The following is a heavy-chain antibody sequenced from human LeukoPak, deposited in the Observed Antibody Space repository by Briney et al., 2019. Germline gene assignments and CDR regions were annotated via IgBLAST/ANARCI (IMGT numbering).Heavy chain of an antibody. D-gene: IGHD2/OR15-2a*01. Sequence: GASVKVSCKSSGFTFTDYYIHWVRQAPGQGLEWMGYIGPHSSATSSPQEFQGRVTMTRDTSMSTACMELTRLTSDDTAVYYCAREGNGLLSKDFDYWGQGTLVTVSS. CDR3: AREGNGLLSKDFDY. CDR2: IGPHSSAT. V-gene: IGHV1-2*02. CDR1: GFTFTDYY. J-gene: IGHJ4*02.